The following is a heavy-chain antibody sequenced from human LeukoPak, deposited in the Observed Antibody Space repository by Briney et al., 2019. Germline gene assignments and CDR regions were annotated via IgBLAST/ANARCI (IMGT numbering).Heavy chain of an antibody. CDR2: ISGSGGNT. D-gene: IGHD2-15*01. J-gene: IGHJ5*02. CDR3: AKDLGMGGGSCFHH. CDR1: GFIFSSYA. V-gene: IGHV3-23*01. Sequence: PGGSLRLSCAASGFIFSSYAMSWVRQAPGKGLERVSAISGSGGNTYYAGSVKGRFTISRDNSRNTLYLQMNSLRVEDTAVYYCAKDLGMGGGSCFHHWGQGILVTVSS.